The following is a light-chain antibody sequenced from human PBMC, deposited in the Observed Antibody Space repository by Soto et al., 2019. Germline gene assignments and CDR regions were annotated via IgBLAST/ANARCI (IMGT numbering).Light chain of an antibody. J-gene: IGLJ1*01. CDR2: EVS. CDR1: SSDVGHYNY. V-gene: IGLV2-14*01. Sequence: QSALTQPASVSASPGQSITMSCSGTSSDVGHYNYVSWYQQHPGKAPKLVIYEVSNRPSGVSSRFSGSKSGNTASLTISGLQAEDEADYYCSSYTSSSTYVFGTGTKVT. CDR3: SSYTSSSTYV.